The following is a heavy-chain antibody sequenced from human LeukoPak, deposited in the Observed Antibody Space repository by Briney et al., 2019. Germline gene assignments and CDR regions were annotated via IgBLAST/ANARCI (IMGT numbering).Heavy chain of an antibody. CDR2: ISYDGSNK. CDR1: GFTFSSYG. Sequence: GGSLRLSCAASGFTFSSYGMHWVRQAPGKGLEWVAVISYDGSNKYYADSVKGRFTISRDNSKNTLYLQMNSLRAEDRAVYYCAGFGESSLAFDIWGQGTMLTVSS. V-gene: IGHV3-30*03. J-gene: IGHJ3*02. D-gene: IGHD3-10*01. CDR3: AGFGESSLAFDI.